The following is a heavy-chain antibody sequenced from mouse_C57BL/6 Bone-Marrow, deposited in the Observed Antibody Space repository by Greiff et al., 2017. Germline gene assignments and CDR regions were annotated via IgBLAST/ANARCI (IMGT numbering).Heavy chain of an antibody. CDR1: GYTFTSYW. D-gene: IGHD2-3*01. Sequence: QVQLKQPGAELVRPGTSVKLSCKASGYTFTSYWMHWVKQRPGQGLEWIGVIDPSDSYTNYNQKFKGKATLTVDTSSSTAYMQLSSLTSEDSAVYYCARDGYGFLDVWGTGTTVTVSS. CDR3: ARDGYGFLDV. J-gene: IGHJ1*03. CDR2: IDPSDSYT. V-gene: IGHV1-59*01.